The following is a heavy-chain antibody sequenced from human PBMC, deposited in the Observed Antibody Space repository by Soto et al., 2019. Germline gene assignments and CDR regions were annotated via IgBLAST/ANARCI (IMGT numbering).Heavy chain of an antibody. D-gene: IGHD5-18*01. Sequence: GASVKVSCKASGYTFTSYYMHWVRQAPGQGLEWMGIINPGGGSTSYAQKFQGRVTMTRDTSTSTVYMELSSLRSEDTAVYYCASQTPGQTDSYGRTLDYWGQGTLVTVSS. V-gene: IGHV1-46*01. CDR2: INPGGGST. J-gene: IGHJ4*02. CDR1: GYTFTSYY. CDR3: ASQTPGQTDSYGRTLDY.